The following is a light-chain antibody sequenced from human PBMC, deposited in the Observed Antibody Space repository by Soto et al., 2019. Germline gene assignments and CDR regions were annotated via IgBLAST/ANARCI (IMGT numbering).Light chain of an antibody. CDR1: QSVSSSY. J-gene: IGKJ2*01. CDR2: GAS. CDR3: QQYDIWPPYT. Sequence: EIVLTQSPGTLSLSPGERGTLSCRASQSVSSSYLAWYQQKPGQAPRLLIYGASSRATGTPDRFSGSGFGTQFTLTISRLEPEDFAVYYCQQYDIWPPYTFGQGTKVDIK. V-gene: IGKV3-20*01.